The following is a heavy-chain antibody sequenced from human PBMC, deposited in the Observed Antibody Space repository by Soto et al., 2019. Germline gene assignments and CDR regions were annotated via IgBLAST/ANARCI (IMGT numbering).Heavy chain of an antibody. CDR2: ISWNGGSS. D-gene: IGHD3-10*01. V-gene: IGHV3-43*01. CDR1: GFSFGSYT. Sequence: EEQLVESGGAVVQPGGSLRLSCEASGFSFGSYTMHWVRQAPGKGLEWVSLISWNGGSSFYADSVKGRFTISRDNSKDSLYLQMKNLRPEDRALYYCAKNIGAHGWGGGDVWGHGTTVTVSS. J-gene: IGHJ6*02. CDR3: AKNIGAHGWGGGDV.